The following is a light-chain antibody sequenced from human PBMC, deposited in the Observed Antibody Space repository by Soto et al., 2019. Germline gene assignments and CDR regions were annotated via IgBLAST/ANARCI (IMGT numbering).Light chain of an antibody. CDR3: TSYAGSKNLG. V-gene: IGLV2-8*01. J-gene: IGLJ3*02. CDR2: EVS. CDR1: SSDIGGYNY. Sequence: QSALTQPPSASGSPGQSVTISCTGTSSDIGGYNYVSWYQQHPGKAPKLIIYEVSKRPSGVPDRFSGSKSGNTASLTVSGLQAEDEADYYCTSYAGSKNLGFAGGTKLTVL.